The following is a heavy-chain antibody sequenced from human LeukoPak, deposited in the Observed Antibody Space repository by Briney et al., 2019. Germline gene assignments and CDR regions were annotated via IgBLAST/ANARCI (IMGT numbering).Heavy chain of an antibody. V-gene: IGHV5-51*01. J-gene: IGHJ4*02. CDR1: GYSFTSYW. CDR3: ARQTAMGRSGDY. Sequence: GESLKISCKASGYSFTSYWIGWVRQMPGKGLEWMGIIDPSDSETRDTPSFQGQVTISVDKSLPTAYLQWNSLRASDTAMYYCARQTAMGRSGDYWGQGTLVTVSS. D-gene: IGHD5-18*01. CDR2: IDPSDSET.